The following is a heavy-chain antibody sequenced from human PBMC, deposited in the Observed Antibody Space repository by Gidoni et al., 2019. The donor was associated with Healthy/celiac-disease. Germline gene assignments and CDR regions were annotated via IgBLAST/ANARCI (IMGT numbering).Heavy chain of an antibody. V-gene: IGHV1-69*01. CDR1: GGTFSSYA. Sequence: KKPGSSVKVSCKASGGTFSSYAISCVRQAPGQGLEWMGGIIPIFGTANYAQKFQGRVTITADESTSTAYMELSSRRSEDTAVYYCARARLRAGWFDPWGQGTLVTVSS. J-gene: IGHJ5*02. CDR3: ARARLRAGWFDP. CDR2: IIPIFGTA. D-gene: IGHD6-19*01.